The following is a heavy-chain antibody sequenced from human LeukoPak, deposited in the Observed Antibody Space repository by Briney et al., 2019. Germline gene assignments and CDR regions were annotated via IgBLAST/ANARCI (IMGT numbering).Heavy chain of an antibody. Sequence: VASVKVSCKASGYTFTSYDINWVRQATGQGLEWMGWMNPNSGNTGYAQKFQGRVTMTRNNSINTAYMELSSLRSEDTAVYYCARGYSSSWYKANWFDPWGQGTLVTVSS. J-gene: IGHJ5*02. CDR1: GYTFTSYD. CDR3: ARGYSSSWYKANWFDP. V-gene: IGHV1-8*01. D-gene: IGHD6-13*01. CDR2: MNPNSGNT.